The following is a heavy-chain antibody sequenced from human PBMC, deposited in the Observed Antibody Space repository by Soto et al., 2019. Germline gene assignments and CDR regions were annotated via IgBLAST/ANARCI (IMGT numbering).Heavy chain of an antibody. Sequence: QVQLQESGPGLVKPSQTLSLTCTVSGGSINSGGYCWSWIRQHPGKGLDWIGCISYGGSTSYNPSLKSRVTIPGDTSKNQFSLKLTSVTAADTAVYYCSRGILVWGQGALITVSS. CDR1: GGSINSGGYC. CDR3: SRGILV. CDR2: ISYGGST. V-gene: IGHV4-31*03. J-gene: IGHJ4*02. D-gene: IGHD5-18*01.